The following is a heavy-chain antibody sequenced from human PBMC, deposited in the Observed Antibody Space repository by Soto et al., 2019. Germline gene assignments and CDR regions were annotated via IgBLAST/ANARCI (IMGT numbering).Heavy chain of an antibody. CDR3: AQSATVTDDAFGI. D-gene: IGHD4-17*01. V-gene: IGHV4-30-4*01. J-gene: IGHJ3*02. Sequence: QVQLQESGPGLVKPSQTLSLTCTVSGGSISSGDYYWSWIRQPPGKGLECIGYIYYSGSTYYNPSLQSRITISVDTSKIQYPLKLSSVTAADTAVYYWAQSATVTDDAFGIWGQGTMVTVSS. CDR2: IYYSGST. CDR1: GGSISSGDYY.